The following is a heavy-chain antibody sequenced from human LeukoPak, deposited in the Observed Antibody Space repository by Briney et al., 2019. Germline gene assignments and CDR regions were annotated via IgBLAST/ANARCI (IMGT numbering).Heavy chain of an antibody. J-gene: IGHJ6*02. CDR1: GYTFTSYG. CDR2: ISAYNGNT. D-gene: IGHD3-22*01. CDR3: ARGSVNYDSSGYRSPYYYYGMDV. V-gene: IGHV1-18*01. Sequence: ASVKVSCKASGYTFTSYGISWVRQAPGQGLEWMGWISAYNGNTNYAQKLQGRVTMTTDTSTSTAYMELRSLRSDDTAVYYCARGSVNYDSSGYRSPYYYYGMDVWSQGTTVTVSS.